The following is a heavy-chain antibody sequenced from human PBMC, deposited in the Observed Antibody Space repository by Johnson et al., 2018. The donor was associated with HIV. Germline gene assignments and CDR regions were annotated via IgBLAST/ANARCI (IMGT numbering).Heavy chain of an antibody. Sequence: VQLVESGGGLVQPGGSLRLSCAASGFTFSSYWMSWVRQAPGKGLEWVSVIYSGDSTYYADSVKGRFTISRDNSKNTLYLQMNSLRAEDTAVYYCARDPGNGGRPFDAFDIWGQGTMVTVSS. CDR1: GFTFSSYW. V-gene: IGHV3-66*01. D-gene: IGHD4-23*01. J-gene: IGHJ3*02. CDR3: ARDPGNGGRPFDAFDI. CDR2: IYSGDST.